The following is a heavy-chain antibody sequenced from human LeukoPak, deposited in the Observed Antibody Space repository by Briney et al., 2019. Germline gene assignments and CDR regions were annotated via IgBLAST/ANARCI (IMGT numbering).Heavy chain of an antibody. V-gene: IGHV3-23*01. J-gene: IGHJ4*02. Sequence: GGSLRLSCAASGFTFSNYAMNWVRQAPGKGLEWVSVISGGGGSTYYADSVKGRFTISRDNSKNTLYLQMNSPRAEDTAVYYCAKDRGNIAVAGTGFDSWGQGTLVTVSS. CDR3: AKDRGNIAVAGTGFDS. CDR1: GFTFSNYA. D-gene: IGHD6-19*01. CDR2: ISGGGGST.